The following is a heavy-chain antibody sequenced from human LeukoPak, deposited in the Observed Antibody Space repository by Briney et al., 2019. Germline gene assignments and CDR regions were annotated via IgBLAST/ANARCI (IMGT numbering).Heavy chain of an antibody. CDR2: IYSGGNT. CDR3: ARGGSSGYHYKAFDI. V-gene: IGHV3-66*01. J-gene: IGHJ3*02. CDR1: GFTVSSNY. D-gene: IGHD3-22*01. Sequence: GGSLRLSCAASGFTVSSNYMSWVRQAPGKGLEWVSVIYSGGNTYYADSVEGRFTMSRDNSKNTLYLQMNSLRAEDTAVYYCARGGSSGYHYKAFDIWGQGTMVTVSS.